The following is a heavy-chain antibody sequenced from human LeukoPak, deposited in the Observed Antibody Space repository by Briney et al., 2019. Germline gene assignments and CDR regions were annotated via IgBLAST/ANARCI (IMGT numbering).Heavy chain of an antibody. Sequence: GASVKVSCKASGYTFTGYYMHWVRQAPGQGLEWMGWINPNSGGTNYAQKFQGRVTMTRDTSISTAYMELSRLRSDDTAAYYCARDLGITMVRGVYWGQGTLVTVSS. CDR2: INPNSGGT. CDR3: ARDLGITMVRGVY. V-gene: IGHV1-2*02. J-gene: IGHJ4*02. D-gene: IGHD3-10*01. CDR1: GYTFTGYY.